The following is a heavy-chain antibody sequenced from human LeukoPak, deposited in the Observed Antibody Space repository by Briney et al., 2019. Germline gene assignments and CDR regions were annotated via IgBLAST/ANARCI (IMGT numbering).Heavy chain of an antibody. J-gene: IGHJ5*02. CDR2: ISGGGGTT. CDR3: AKGPVVTATYNWFDP. V-gene: IGHV3-23*01. CDR1: GFTFNTYA. D-gene: IGHD2-21*02. Sequence: GGSLRLSCAASGFTFNTYAMSWVRQAPGKGLEWVSVISGGGGTTYYAGSVKGRFTISRDNSKNTLYLRMNSLRVEDTAVYYCAKGPVVTATYNWFDPWGQGALVTVSS.